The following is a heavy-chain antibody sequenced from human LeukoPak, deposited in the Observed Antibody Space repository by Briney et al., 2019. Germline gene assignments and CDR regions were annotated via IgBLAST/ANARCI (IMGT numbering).Heavy chain of an antibody. Sequence: ASVKVSCKASGYTFTGYYMHWVRQAPGQGLEWMGWISAYNGNTNYAQKLQGRVTMTTDTSTSTAYMDLRSLRSDDTAVYYCAAESIVVVDDAFDIWGQGTMVTVSS. D-gene: IGHD3-22*01. V-gene: IGHV1-18*04. CDR2: ISAYNGNT. CDR1: GYTFTGYY. CDR3: AAESIVVVDDAFDI. J-gene: IGHJ3*02.